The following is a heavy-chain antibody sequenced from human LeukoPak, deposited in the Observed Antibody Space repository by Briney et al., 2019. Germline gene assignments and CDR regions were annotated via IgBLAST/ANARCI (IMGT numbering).Heavy chain of an antibody. Sequence: GASVKVSCKASGYTFTSYYMHWVRQAPGQGLEWMGIINPSGGSTSYAQKFQGRVTMTRDTSTSTAYMELSSLRSEDTAVYYCASGITGTPYWFDPWGQGTLVTVSS. D-gene: IGHD1-7*01. CDR3: ASGITGTPYWFDP. J-gene: IGHJ5*02. V-gene: IGHV1-46*01. CDR2: INPSGGST. CDR1: GYTFTSYY.